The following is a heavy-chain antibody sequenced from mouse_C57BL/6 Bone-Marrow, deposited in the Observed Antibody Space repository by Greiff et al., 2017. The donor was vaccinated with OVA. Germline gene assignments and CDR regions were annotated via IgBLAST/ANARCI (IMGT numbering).Heavy chain of an antibody. V-gene: IGHV1-69*01. CDR1: GYTFTSYW. CDR2: IDPSDSYT. Sequence: VKLQQPGAELVMPGASVKLSCKASGYTFTSYWMHWVKQRPGQGLEWIGEIDPSDSYTNYNQKFKGKSTLTVDKSSSTAYMQLSSLTSEDSAVYYCAREGAPWFAYWGQGTLVTVSA. J-gene: IGHJ3*01. CDR3: AREGAPWFAY.